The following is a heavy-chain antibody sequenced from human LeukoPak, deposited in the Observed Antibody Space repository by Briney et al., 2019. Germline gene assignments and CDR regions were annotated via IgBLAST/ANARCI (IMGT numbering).Heavy chain of an antibody. J-gene: IGHJ5*02. D-gene: IGHD6-13*01. CDR1: GGSFSGYY. CDR2: INHSGST. Sequence: PSETLSLTCAVYGGSFSGYYWSWIRQPPGKGLEWIGEINHSGSTNYNPSLKSRVTISVDTSKNQFSLKLSSVTAADTAVYYCARLFGIAAAGTVGFDPWGQGTLVTVSS. CDR3: ARLFGIAAAGTVGFDP. V-gene: IGHV4-34*01.